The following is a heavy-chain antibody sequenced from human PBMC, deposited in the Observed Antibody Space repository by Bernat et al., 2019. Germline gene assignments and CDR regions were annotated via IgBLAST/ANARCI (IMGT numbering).Heavy chain of an antibody. Sequence: EVQVVESGGELVQPGRSLRLSCTGSGIIFGDYVLNWVRQAPGKGLEGVGFIRSKAYGGTKEYAASCKGRFTISRDESKSIALLQMNRLKTEDTAVYYWTVGFWSCRTFRPPIDYWGQGTLVTVSS. CDR2: IRSKAYGGTK. J-gene: IGHJ4*02. CDR3: TVGFWSCRTFRPPIDY. V-gene: IGHV3-49*04. D-gene: IGHD3-3*01. CDR1: GIIFGDYV.